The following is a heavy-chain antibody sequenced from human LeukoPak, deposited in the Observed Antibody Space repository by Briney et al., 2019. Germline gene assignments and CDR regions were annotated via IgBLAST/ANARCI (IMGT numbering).Heavy chain of an antibody. V-gene: IGHV3-48*02. CDR1: GFTFSSYS. Sequence: GGSLRLSCAASGFTFSSYSMNWVRQAPGKGLEWVSYIRSSGSPIYYADSVRGRFTISRDNAKNSLYLQMNSLRDEDTAVYYCVRDPDALDFWGQGTPVSVSS. CDR2: IRSSGSPI. J-gene: IGHJ4*02. CDR3: VRDPDALDF.